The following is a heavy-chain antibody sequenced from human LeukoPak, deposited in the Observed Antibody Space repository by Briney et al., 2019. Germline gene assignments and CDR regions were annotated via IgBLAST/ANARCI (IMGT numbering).Heavy chain of an antibody. CDR3: ARDTLGSSSWYVGGFDP. Sequence: SSVKVSCKASGGTFSSYAISWVRQAPGQGLEWMGRIIPIFGTANYAQKFQGRVTITTEESTSTAYMELSSLRSEDTAVYYCARDTLGSSSWYVGGFDPWGQGTLVTVSS. V-gene: IGHV1-69*05. CDR2: IIPIFGTA. CDR1: GGTFSSYA. J-gene: IGHJ5*02. D-gene: IGHD6-13*01.